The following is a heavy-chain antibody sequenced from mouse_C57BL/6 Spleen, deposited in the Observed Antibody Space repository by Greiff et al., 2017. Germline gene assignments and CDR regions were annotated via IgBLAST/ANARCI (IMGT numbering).Heavy chain of an antibody. CDR2: ISGGGGNT. J-gene: IGHJ2*01. CDR3: ARQVYGSRGYYFDY. Sequence: EVQGVESGGGLVKPGGSLKLSCAASGFTFSSYTMSWVRQTPEKRLEWVATISGGGGNTYYPDSVKGRFTISRDNAKNTLYLQMSSLRSEDTALYYCARQVYGSRGYYFDYWGQGTTLTVSS. CDR1: GFTFSSYT. V-gene: IGHV5-9*01. D-gene: IGHD1-1*01.